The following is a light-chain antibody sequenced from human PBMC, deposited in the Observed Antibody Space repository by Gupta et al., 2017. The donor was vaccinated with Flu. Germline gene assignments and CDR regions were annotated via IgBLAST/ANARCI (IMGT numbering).Light chain of an antibody. V-gene: IGLV3-1*01. CDR1: KLGDKY. Sequence: SLVQTASITCSGDKLGDKYACWYQQKPGQSPVLVIYQDTKRPSGIPERFSGSNSGNTATLTISGTQAVDEADYYCQAWDSSSAVFGGGTKLTVL. CDR3: QAWDSSSAV. J-gene: IGLJ2*01. CDR2: QDT.